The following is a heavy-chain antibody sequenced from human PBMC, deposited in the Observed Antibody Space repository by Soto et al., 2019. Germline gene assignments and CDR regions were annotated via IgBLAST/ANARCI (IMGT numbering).Heavy chain of an antibody. CDR1: GYTFTDYY. Sequence: QVQLVQSGAEVKKSGASVKVSCKASGYTFTDYYLHWVRQAPGQGLEWMGIINPSGGSTTYAQKFQDRVTMTRDTSTSTVNMELRSLRSEDTAVFYCARDGGYVRYDHWGQGTLVTVSS. J-gene: IGHJ4*02. CDR2: INPSGGST. D-gene: IGHD3-16*01. V-gene: IGHV1-46*01. CDR3: ARDGGYVRYDH.